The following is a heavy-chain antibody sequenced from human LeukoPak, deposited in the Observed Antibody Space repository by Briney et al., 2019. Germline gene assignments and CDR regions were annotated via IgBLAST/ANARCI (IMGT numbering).Heavy chain of an antibody. D-gene: IGHD3-3*01. CDR3: ARLGHTYDFWSGYPQSPSPDV. Sequence: TSETLSLTCAVYGGSFSGYYWSWIRQPPGKGLEWIGEINHSGSTNYNPPLKSRVTISVDTSKNQFSLKLSSVTAADTAVYYCARLGHTYDFWSGYPQSPSPDVWGKGTTVTVSS. V-gene: IGHV4-34*01. CDR2: INHSGST. CDR1: GGSFSGYY. J-gene: IGHJ6*04.